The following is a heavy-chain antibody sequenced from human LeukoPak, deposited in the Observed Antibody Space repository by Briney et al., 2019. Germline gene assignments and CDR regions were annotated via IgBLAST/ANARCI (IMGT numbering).Heavy chain of an antibody. CDR2: ISSSGSTI. Sequence: GGPLRLSCAASGFTFSSYEMNWVRQAPGKGLEWVSYISSSGSTIYYADSVKGRFTISRDNAKNSLYLQMDSLRAEDTAVYYCARDGRGIHYYFDYWGQGTLVTVSS. D-gene: IGHD3-10*01. CDR3: ARDGRGIHYYFDY. J-gene: IGHJ4*02. V-gene: IGHV3-48*03. CDR1: GFTFSSYE.